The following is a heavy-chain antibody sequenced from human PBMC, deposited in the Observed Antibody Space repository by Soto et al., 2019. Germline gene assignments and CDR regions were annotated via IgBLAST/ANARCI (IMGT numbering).Heavy chain of an antibody. CDR2: IYYSGST. J-gene: IGHJ6*02. Sequence: QVQLQESGPGLVKPSETLSLTCTVSGGSVSSGSYYWSWIRQPPGKGLEWIGYIYYSGSTNYNPSLKRQVTICVDTSTNQFSLKLSSVTAADTAVYYCARVKGYCSGGSCYSEHGDYYGMDVWGQGTTVTVSS. D-gene: IGHD2-15*01. V-gene: IGHV4-61*01. CDR1: GGSVSSGSYY. CDR3: ARVKGYCSGGSCYSEHGDYYGMDV.